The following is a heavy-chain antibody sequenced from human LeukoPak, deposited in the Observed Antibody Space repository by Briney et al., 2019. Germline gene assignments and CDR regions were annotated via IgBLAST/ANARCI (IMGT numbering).Heavy chain of an antibody. CDR1: GGAISGYY. Sequence: PSETLSLTCTVSGGAISGYYWSWIRQPPGKGLEWIGYIFYSGSTNYNPSLKSRVTISVDTSKNQFSLKLSSVTAADTAVYYCARGEWDLLFDYWGQGTLVTVSS. J-gene: IGHJ4*02. CDR2: IFYSGST. D-gene: IGHD1-26*01. V-gene: IGHV4-59*01. CDR3: ARGEWDLLFDY.